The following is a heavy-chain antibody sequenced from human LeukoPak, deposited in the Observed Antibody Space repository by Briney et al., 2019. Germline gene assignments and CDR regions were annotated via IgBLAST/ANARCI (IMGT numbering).Heavy chain of an antibody. CDR1: GYTFTGYY. CDR2: INPNSGGT. J-gene: IGHJ5*02. CDR3: ARDGGYDFWSGYYTYNWFDP. V-gene: IGHV1-2*02. D-gene: IGHD3-3*01. Sequence: ASVKVSCKASGYTFTGYYMHWVRQAPGQGLEWTGWINPNSGGTNYAQKFQGRVTMTRDTSISTAYMELSRLRSDDTAVYYCARDGGYDFWSGYYTYNWFDPWGQGTLVTVSS.